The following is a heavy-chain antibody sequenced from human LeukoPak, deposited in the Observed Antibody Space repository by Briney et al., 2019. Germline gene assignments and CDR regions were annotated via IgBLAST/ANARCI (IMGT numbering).Heavy chain of an antibody. V-gene: IGHV3-30-3*01. D-gene: IGHD3-16*01. CDR1: GFTFSSYA. CDR3: AKGLRTGVGPYMGYHYYMDV. Sequence: GRSLRLSCAASGFTFSSYAMHWVRQAPGKGLEWVAVISYDGSNKYYADSVKGRFTISRDNSYNTVSLQMNSLRDEDTGVYYCAKGLRTGVGPYMGYHYYMDVWGKGATVTVSS. J-gene: IGHJ6*03. CDR2: ISYDGSNK.